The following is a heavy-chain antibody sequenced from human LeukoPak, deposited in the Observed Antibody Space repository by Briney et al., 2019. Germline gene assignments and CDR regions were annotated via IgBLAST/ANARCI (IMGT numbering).Heavy chain of an antibody. CDR2: LGRTGEYK. D-gene: IGHD2-8*01. J-gene: IGHJ6*02. Sequence: PRGSLSLSRAPSRFTLSGYSMSWVRQAPGKGLEGVAGLGRTGEYKYYADSVKGRFTISRDNSKDTVSLQMNSLRPEDWARYYCVKDRPCDTCMPMDAWGQGTTVTVSS. CDR3: VKDRPCDTCMPMDA. CDR1: RFTLSGYS. V-gene: IGHV3-23*01.